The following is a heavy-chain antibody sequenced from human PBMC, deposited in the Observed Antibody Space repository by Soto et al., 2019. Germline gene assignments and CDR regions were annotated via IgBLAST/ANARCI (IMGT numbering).Heavy chain of an antibody. Sequence: SETLSLTCAVSGGSISSGGYSWSWIRQPPGKGLEXXGXXNXXXXXNXXPSLLRRVTMSVDTSKNQFSLNLTSVTAADAAMYFCARKPDLYYLDSWGQGTQVTVSS. CDR2: XNXXXXX. CDR3: ARKPDLYYLDS. J-gene: IGHJ4*02. V-gene: IGHV4-30-2*01. CDR1: GGSISSGGYS.